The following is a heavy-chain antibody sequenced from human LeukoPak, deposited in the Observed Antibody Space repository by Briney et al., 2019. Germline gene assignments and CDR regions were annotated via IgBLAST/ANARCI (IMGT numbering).Heavy chain of an antibody. D-gene: IGHD3-10*01. CDR2: IYYSGST. J-gene: IGHJ4*02. Sequence: SGTLSLTCAVSGGSISSSSYYWGWIRQPPGKGLEWIGSIYYSGSTYYNPSLKSRVTISVDTSKNQFSLKLSSVTAADTAVYYCASPSEGVIIGAFDYWGQGTLVTVSS. CDR3: ASPSEGVIIGAFDY. CDR1: GGSISSSSYY. V-gene: IGHV4-39*01.